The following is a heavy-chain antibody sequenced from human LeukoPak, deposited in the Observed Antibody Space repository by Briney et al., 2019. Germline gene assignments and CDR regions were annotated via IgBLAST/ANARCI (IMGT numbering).Heavy chain of an antibody. CDR2: INPNSGGT. CDR1: GYTFTNYY. J-gene: IGHJ4*02. V-gene: IGHV1-2*06. D-gene: IGHD3-3*01. Sequence: GASVKVSCKASGYTFTNYYVHWVRQAPAQGLEWMGRINPNSGGTNYAQKFQGRVNMTRDTSISTLYMELRRLISEDAAVYYCARVDVDDLWNGQGDDVFDYWGQGTLVTVSS. CDR3: ARVDVDDLWNGQGDDVFDY.